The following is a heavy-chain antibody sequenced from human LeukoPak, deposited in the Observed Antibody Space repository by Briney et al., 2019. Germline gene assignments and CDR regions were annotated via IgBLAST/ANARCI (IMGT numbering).Heavy chain of an antibody. CDR3: ARRWVYDKRAFDA. D-gene: IGHD3-16*01. CDR2: IYYSGIT. V-gene: IGHV4-39*07. CDR1: GGSVSSSSYS. J-gene: IGHJ3*01. Sequence: SETLSLTCTVSGGSVSSSSYSWGWIRQPPGKGLEWIGNIYYSGITYYNPSLKSRVTISLDTSKNQFSLNLSSVTAADTAVYYCARRWVYDKRAFDAWGQGTMVTVSS.